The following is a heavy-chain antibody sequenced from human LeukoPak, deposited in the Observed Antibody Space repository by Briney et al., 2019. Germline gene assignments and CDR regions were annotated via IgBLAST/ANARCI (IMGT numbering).Heavy chain of an antibody. CDR3: AREGRLATYYFDY. CDR1: GFTFSSYG. V-gene: IGHV3-33*01. Sequence: PGGSLRLSCAASGFTFSSYGMPWVRQAPGKGLEWVAVIWYDGSNKYYADSVKGRFTISRDNSKNTLYLQMNSLRAEDTAVYYCAREGRLATYYFDYWGQGTLVTVSS. CDR2: IWYDGSNK. J-gene: IGHJ4*02. D-gene: IGHD6-25*01.